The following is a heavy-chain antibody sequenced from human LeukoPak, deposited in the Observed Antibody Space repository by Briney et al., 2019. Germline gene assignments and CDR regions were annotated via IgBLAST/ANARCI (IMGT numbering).Heavy chain of an antibody. D-gene: IGHD5-12*01. J-gene: IGHJ5*02. Sequence: SETLSLTCTVSGYSISSGHYWGWIRQPPGKGLEWIGSIYYSGSTYYNPSLKSRVTISVDTSKNQFSLKLSSVTAADTAVYYCASESVGGIVATITHFDPWGQGTLVTVSS. CDR1: GYSISSGHY. CDR3: ASESVGGIVATITHFDP. CDR2: IYYSGST. V-gene: IGHV4-38-2*02.